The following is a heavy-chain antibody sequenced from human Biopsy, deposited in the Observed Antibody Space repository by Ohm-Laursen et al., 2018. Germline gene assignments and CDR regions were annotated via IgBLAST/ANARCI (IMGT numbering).Heavy chain of an antibody. CDR2: MIPSSGKT. CDR3: ARGYSRRVSIFEASIYWFDT. D-gene: IGHD6-6*01. J-gene: IGHJ5*02. CDR1: GYSFSTYD. V-gene: IGHV1-8*01. Sequence: ASVKVSCNASGYSFSTYDDNWVRQARGQGLEWMGWMIPSSGKTGYAQRFQGRVTLTMNTSISTAYMELSGLRSEDTAVYFCARGYSRRVSIFEASIYWFDTWGQGTLVTVSS.